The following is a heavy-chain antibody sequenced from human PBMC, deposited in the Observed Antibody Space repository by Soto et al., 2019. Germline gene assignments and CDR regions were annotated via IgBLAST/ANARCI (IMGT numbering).Heavy chain of an antibody. D-gene: IGHD3-10*01. CDR1: GFTVSSNY. J-gene: IGHJ5*01. CDR3: ARGYGSGSQFFDY. V-gene: IGHV3-53*01. Sequence: EVHLVESGGGLIQPGGSLRLSCAASGFTVSSNYMTWVRQAPGKGLEWVSLSYSGGSTHYADSVKGRFTISRDSYKNTFDRQMNSLRVEDTAVYYCARGYGSGSQFFDYWGHGTLVTVAS. CDR2: SYSGGST.